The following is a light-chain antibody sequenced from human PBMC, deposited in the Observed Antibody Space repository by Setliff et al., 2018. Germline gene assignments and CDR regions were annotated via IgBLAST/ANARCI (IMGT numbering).Light chain of an antibody. CDR2: DVS. V-gene: IGLV2-14*03. J-gene: IGLJ3*02. CDR3: SSFTTSSTLV. Sequence: QSVLTQPASVSGSPRQSITIPCTGTNSDVGVYNSVSWYQHHPGKAPKLMIYDVSSRPSGVSNPFSGSKSGNTASLTISGLQTEDEAHYYCSSFTTSSTLVCGGGTKGTV. CDR1: NSDVGVYNS.